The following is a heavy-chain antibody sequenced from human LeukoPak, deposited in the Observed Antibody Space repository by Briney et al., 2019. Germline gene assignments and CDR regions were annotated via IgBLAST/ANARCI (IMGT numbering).Heavy chain of an antibody. Sequence: PGGSLRLSCAASGFTFSSYWMSWVRQAPGKGLEWVANIKQDGSEKYYVDSVKGRFTISRDNAKNSLYLQMNNLRAEDTAVYYCARVDGSSGYYPYYFDYWGQGTLVTVSS. D-gene: IGHD3-22*01. CDR1: GFTFSSYW. CDR3: ARVDGSSGYYPYYFDY. J-gene: IGHJ4*02. V-gene: IGHV3-7*01. CDR2: IKQDGSEK.